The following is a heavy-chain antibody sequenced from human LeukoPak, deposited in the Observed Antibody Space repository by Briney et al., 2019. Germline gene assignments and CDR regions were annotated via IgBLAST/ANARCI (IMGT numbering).Heavy chain of an antibody. CDR2: ISSSSSYI. D-gene: IGHD3-10*01. J-gene: IGHJ4*02. Sequence: GGSLRLSCAASGFTFSSYSMNWVRQAPGKGLEWVSSISSSSSYIYYADSVKGRFTISRDNAKNSLYLQMNSLGAVDTAVYYCARAYGSGSYPFDYWGQGTRSPSPQ. V-gene: IGHV3-21*01. CDR3: ARAYGSGSYPFDY. CDR1: GFTFSSYS.